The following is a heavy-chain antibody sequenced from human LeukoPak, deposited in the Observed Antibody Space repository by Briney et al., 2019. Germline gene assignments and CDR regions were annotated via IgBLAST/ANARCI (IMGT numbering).Heavy chain of an antibody. D-gene: IGHD2-15*01. J-gene: IGHJ4*02. CDR1: GFTFSSYA. CDR2: ISGRDGRT. CDR3: AKSGLNRFDY. Sequence: PGGSLRLSCVASGFTFSSYAMSWVRQAPGKGLEWVSGISGRDGRTYYADSVRGRFTISRDNSKNTLYLQMNSLRAEDTAIYYCAKSGLNRFDYWGQGTLVTVSS. V-gene: IGHV3-23*01.